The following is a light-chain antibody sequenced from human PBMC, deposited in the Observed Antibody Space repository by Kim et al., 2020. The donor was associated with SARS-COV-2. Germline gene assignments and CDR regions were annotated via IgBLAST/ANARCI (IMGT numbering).Light chain of an antibody. V-gene: IGKV1-8*01. Sequence: SASTGDRVTVTCRASQDVGTYLAWYQQKPGNAPELLIYAASTLQSGVPSRFSGSGSGTFFTLTISCLQSEDFATYYCQQYYISPDTFGQGTKLEIK. CDR2: AAS. J-gene: IGKJ2*01. CDR3: QQYYISPDT. CDR1: QDVGTY.